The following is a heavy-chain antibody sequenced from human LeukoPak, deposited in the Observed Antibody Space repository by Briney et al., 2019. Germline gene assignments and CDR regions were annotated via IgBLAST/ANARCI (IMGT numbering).Heavy chain of an antibody. CDR3: ARDLGRDYYDSSGYYNDY. CDR2: ISSSSSYI. D-gene: IGHD3-22*01. V-gene: IGHV3-21*01. J-gene: IGHJ4*02. CDR1: GFTFSSYS. Sequence: PGGSLRLSFAASGFTFSSYSMNGVRQAPGKGLEWVSSISSSSSYIYYADSVKGRFTISRDNAKNSLYLQMNSLRAEDTAVYYCARDLGRDYYDSSGYYNDYWGQGTLVTVSS.